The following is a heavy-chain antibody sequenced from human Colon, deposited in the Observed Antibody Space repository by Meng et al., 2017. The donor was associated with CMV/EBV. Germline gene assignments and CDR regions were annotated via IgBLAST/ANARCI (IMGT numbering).Heavy chain of an antibody. CDR3: SRAPLEPTVRYFDS. D-gene: IGHD1-14*01. CDR1: GDSISTSDYY. J-gene: IGHJ4*02. Sequence: QVQLQESGPGLVKPSQILSLTCSFSGDSISTSDYYWNWIRQTPGKGLEWIGYIFSSGTTHYNPSLESRLIISMDMSKNQFSLKLSSVTAADTAVYYCSRAPLEPTVRYFDSWGQGTLVTVSS. CDR2: IFSSGTT. V-gene: IGHV4-30-4*01.